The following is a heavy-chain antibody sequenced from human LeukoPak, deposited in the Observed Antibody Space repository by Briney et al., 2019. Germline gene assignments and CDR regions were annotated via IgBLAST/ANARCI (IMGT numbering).Heavy chain of an antibody. Sequence: GGSLRLSCEASGFIFDTYSMIWVRQAPGKGLEYIAYISVSGSTDYADSVKGRFTISRDSAKNSLYLQMNRLRGEDTAVYYCARDRKSGSYQGGFDPWGQGTLVTVSS. CDR1: GFIFDTYS. D-gene: IGHD1-26*01. CDR3: ARDRKSGSYQGGFDP. V-gene: IGHV3-48*01. J-gene: IGHJ5*02. CDR2: ISVSGST.